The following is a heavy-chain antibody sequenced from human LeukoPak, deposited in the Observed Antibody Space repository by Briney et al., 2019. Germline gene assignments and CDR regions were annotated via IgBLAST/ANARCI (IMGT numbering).Heavy chain of an antibody. CDR3: ATAGFRTPHDY. J-gene: IGHJ4*02. CDR1: GFXFSSYW. V-gene: IGHV3-74*01. Sequence: GGSLRLSCGASGFXFSSYWMHWVRQAPGKGLVWVSRINSDGSSTNYADSVKGRFTISRDNAKNTLYLQMNSLRAEDTAVYYCATAGFRTPHDYWGQGTLVTVSS. CDR2: INSDGSST. D-gene: IGHD1-1*01.